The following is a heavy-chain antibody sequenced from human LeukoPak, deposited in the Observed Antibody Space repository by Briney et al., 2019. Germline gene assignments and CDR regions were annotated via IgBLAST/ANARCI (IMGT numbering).Heavy chain of an antibody. Sequence: ASVKVSCKASGYTFTSYDINWVRRATGQGLEWMGRLNPNSGGTNYAQTFQGRVTMTRDTSISTAYRELSRLTSDDTAVYYCARPPKGLLWFGELITPDTDNWFDPWGQGTLVTVSS. D-gene: IGHD3-10*01. J-gene: IGHJ5*02. CDR2: LNPNSGGT. V-gene: IGHV1-2*06. CDR3: ARPPKGLLWFGELITPDTDNWFDP. CDR1: GYTFTSYD.